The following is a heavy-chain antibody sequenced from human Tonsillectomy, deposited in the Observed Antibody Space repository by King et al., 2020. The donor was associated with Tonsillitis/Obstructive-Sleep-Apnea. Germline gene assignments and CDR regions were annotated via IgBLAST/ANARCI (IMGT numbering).Heavy chain of an antibody. Sequence: VQLVESGGGVVQPGRSLRLSCVGSGFTSNKFVMHWVRQAPGKGLEWVAVISYDGGKKSYADSVKGRFTVSRDNSKNTLYLQMNSLRAEDTAVYFCARDSARYDISTGYYGNYFDYWGQGTLVTVSS. D-gene: IGHD3-9*01. CDR2: ISYDGGKK. CDR3: ARDSARYDISTGYYGNYFDY. J-gene: IGHJ4*02. CDR1: GFTSNKFV. V-gene: IGHV3-30*04.